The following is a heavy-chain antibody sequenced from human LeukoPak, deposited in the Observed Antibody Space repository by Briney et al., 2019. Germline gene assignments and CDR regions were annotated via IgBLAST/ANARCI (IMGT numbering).Heavy chain of an antibody. CDR2: IHHSGRL. J-gene: IGHJ4*02. CDR3: ARGGDWKFDY. CDR1: GDSIGSNKW. V-gene: IGHV4-4*02. Sequence: SETLSLTCAVSGDSIGSNKWWTWVRQPPGKGLEWIGEIHHSGRLNYSPSLKSRVTISVGKSKNHFSLNLNSITPADTAIYYCARGGDWKFDYWGQGALVTVSS. D-gene: IGHD1-1*01.